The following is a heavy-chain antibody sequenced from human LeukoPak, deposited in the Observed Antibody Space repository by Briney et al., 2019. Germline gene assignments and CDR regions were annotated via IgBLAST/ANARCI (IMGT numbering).Heavy chain of an antibody. CDR1: GVSLSSSSYY. Sequence: PSETLSLTCSVSGVSLSSSSYYWAWIRQPPGKGLEWIANVYFSGSSYYSRSLKSRVTISIDTSKNQFSLTLNSVTAADTAVYYCARLLAVANWFDPWGQGTLVTVSS. J-gene: IGHJ5*02. V-gene: IGHV4-39*07. CDR2: VYFSGSS. CDR3: ARLLAVANWFDP. D-gene: IGHD6-19*01.